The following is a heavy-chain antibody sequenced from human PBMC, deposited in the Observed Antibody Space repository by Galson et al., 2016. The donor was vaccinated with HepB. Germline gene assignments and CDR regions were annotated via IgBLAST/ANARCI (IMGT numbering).Heavy chain of an antibody. V-gene: IGHV4-31*03. Sequence: TLSLTCSVSGVSIASGGYYWNWIRQLPEKGLEWIGYIYYSGSAFHNPSLKSRASISVDSSKNQFSLKLNSVTAADTAVYYCARDWGSGMIGAFAIWGQGTGVTVSS. J-gene: IGHJ3*02. D-gene: IGHD3-10*01. CDR2: IYYSGSA. CDR1: GVSIASGGYY. CDR3: ARDWGSGMIGAFAI.